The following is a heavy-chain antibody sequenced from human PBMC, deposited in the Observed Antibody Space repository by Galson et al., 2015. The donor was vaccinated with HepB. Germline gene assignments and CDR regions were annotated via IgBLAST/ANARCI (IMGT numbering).Heavy chain of an antibody. CDR2: INHSGST. J-gene: IGHJ4*02. CDR1: GGSFSGYY. V-gene: IGHV4-34*01. D-gene: IGHD3-22*01. Sequence: SEPLSLTCAVYGGSFSGYYWSWIRQPPGKGLEWIGEINHSGSTNYNPSLKSRVTISVDTSKNQFSLKLSSVTAADTAVYYCARAHIDSSGYSDILGYWGQGTLVTVSS. CDR3: ARAHIDSSGYSDILGY.